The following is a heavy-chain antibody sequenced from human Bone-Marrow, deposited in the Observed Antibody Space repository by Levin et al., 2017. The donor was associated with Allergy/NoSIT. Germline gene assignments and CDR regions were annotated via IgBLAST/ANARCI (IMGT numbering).Heavy chain of an antibody. J-gene: IGHJ4*02. CDR3: ARAYGDPNRYCDS. D-gene: IGHD4-17*01. CDR2: ICDTGDT. V-gene: IGHV4-59*01. Sequence: SCSVSGGSISSYYWNWIRQPPGKGLEWIGYICDTGDTNYNPSLNSRVTMSLDTSKNQFSLRLSSVTAADTAVYYCARAYGDPNRYCDSWGQGSLVTVSS. CDR1: GGSISSYY.